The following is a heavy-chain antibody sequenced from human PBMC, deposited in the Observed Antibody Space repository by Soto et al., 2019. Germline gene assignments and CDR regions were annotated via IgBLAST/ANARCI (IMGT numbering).Heavy chain of an antibody. CDR1: GGTFSSYA. Sequence: GASVKVSCKASGGTFSSYAISWVRQAPGQGLEWMGGIIPIFGTANYAQKFQGRVTITADESTSTAYMELSSLRSEDTAVYYCARAIFSGYYDSSGYYYWGQGTLVTVSS. CDR2: IIPIFGTA. V-gene: IGHV1-69*13. J-gene: IGHJ4*02. CDR3: ARAIFSGYYDSSGYYY. D-gene: IGHD3-22*01.